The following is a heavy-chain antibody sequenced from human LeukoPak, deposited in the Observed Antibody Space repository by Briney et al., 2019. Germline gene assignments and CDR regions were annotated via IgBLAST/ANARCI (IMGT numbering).Heavy chain of an antibody. CDR3: ARDEEWYDSSGYYPVRGAFDI. CDR2: INTNTGNP. D-gene: IGHD3-22*01. Sequence: GASVKVSCKASGGTFSSYAISWVRQAPGQGLEWMGWINTNTGNPTYAQGFTGRFVFSLDTSVSTAYLQISSLKAEDTAVYYCARDEEWYDSSGYYPVRGAFDIWGQGTMVTVSS. J-gene: IGHJ3*02. V-gene: IGHV7-4-1*02. CDR1: GGTFSSYA.